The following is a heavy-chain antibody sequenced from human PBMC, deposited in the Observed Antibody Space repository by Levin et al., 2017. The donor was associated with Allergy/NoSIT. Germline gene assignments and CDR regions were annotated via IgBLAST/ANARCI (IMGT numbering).Heavy chain of an antibody. CDR1: GGSLNSSF. D-gene: IGHD3-3*01. CDR2: VYYDGST. CDR3: ARGHYDFWSGNKIPDY. J-gene: IGHJ4*02. Sequence: SETLSLTCTVSGGSLNSSFCSWVRQPPGNGLEWIGYVYYDGSTNYNPSLESRVTISLDTSKNQFSLKVTSVTAADTAVYYCARGHYDFWSGNKIPDYWGQGTLVTVSS. V-gene: IGHV4-59*08.